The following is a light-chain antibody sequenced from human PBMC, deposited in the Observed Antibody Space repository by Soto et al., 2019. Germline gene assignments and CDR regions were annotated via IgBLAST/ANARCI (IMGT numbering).Light chain of an antibody. CDR3: QQYGSSPST. V-gene: IGKV3-20*01. Sequence: EIVLTQSPGTLSLSPGDTATLSCRASQSVYSTYLAWYQHKVGQAPRLLIYRSSTRATGIPDRFRGSGSGTDFTLTIRRLEPEDFAVDYCQQYGSSPSTFGQGTKVEVK. CDR1: QSVYSTY. CDR2: RSS. J-gene: IGKJ1*01.